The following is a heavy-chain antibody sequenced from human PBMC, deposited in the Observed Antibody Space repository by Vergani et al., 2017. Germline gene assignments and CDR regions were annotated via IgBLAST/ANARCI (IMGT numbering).Heavy chain of an antibody. CDR3: AKDLTLTMVRGAPPGAFDI. D-gene: IGHD3-10*01. J-gene: IGHJ3*02. Sequence: QVQLVESAGGVVQPGGSLRLSCAASGFTFSSYGMHWVRQAPGKGLEWVAFIRYDGSNKYYADSVKGRFTISRDNSKNTLYLQMNSLRAEDTAVYYCAKDLTLTMVRGAPPGAFDIWGQGTMVTVSS. V-gene: IGHV3-30*02. CDR1: GFTFSSYG. CDR2: IRYDGSNK.